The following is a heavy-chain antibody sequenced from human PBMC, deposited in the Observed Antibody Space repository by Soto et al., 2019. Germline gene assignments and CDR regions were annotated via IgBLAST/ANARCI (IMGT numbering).Heavy chain of an antibody. CDR3: ARDYRYSSSWYNWFDP. CDR2: IYYSGST. D-gene: IGHD6-13*01. J-gene: IGHJ5*02. V-gene: IGHV4-61*01. Sequence: LPETLSLTCTFSGGSVSSGSYYCGWIRQPPGKGLECIGYIYYSGSTNYNPPLKSRVTISVDTSKNQFSLKLSSVTAADTAVYYCARDYRYSSSWYNWFDPWGQGTLVTVSS. CDR1: GGSVSSGSYY.